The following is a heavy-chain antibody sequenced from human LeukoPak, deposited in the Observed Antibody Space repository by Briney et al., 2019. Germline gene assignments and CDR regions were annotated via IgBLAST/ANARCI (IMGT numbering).Heavy chain of an antibody. CDR3: ATVWAGSDPFEY. J-gene: IGHJ4*02. V-gene: IGHV1-24*01. D-gene: IGHD5-12*01. Sequence: ASVKVSCKVSGYTLTELSMHWVRQAPGKGLEWMGGFDPEDGETIYAQKFQGRVTMTEGTSTDTAYMELSSLRSEDTAVYYCATVWAGSDPFEYWGQGTLVTVSS. CDR1: GYTLTELS. CDR2: FDPEDGET.